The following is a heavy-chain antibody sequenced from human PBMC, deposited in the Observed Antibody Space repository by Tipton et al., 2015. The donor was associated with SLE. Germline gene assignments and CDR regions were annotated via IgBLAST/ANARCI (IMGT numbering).Heavy chain of an antibody. Sequence: TLSLTCTVSVGSISSYYWSWIRQPPGKGLEWIGYIYYSGSTNYNPALKSRVTISVDTSKNQFSLKLSSVTAADTAMYYCARGVGADYWGQGTLVTVSS. J-gene: IGHJ4*02. CDR1: VGSISSYY. CDR3: ARGVGADY. D-gene: IGHD1-26*01. V-gene: IGHV4-59*01. CDR2: IYYSGST.